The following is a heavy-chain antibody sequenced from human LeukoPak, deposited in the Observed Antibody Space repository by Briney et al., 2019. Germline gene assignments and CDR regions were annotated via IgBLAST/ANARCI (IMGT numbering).Heavy chain of an antibody. V-gene: IGHV3-48*01. CDR2: ISRNSNNI. D-gene: IGHD5-18*01. CDR3: AARPFFLGYTSGLPGAFRI. Sequence: GGSLRLSCEASGITFRTHGMSWVRQAPGKGLEWVSFISRNSNNIYYAESVRGRFTISRDNDRDSVYLQMNSLRGEDTAVYFCAARPFFLGYTSGLPGAFRIWGQGTIVVVSS. J-gene: IGHJ3*02. CDR1: GITFRTHG.